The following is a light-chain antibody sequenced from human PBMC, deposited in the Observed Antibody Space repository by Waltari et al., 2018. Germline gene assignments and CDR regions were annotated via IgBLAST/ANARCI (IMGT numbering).Light chain of an antibody. CDR1: QSVLYSSNKKNY. J-gene: IGKJ1*01. CDR2: WAS. V-gene: IGKV4-1*01. Sequence: DIVMTQSPDSLAVSLGERATINCKSSQSVLYSSNKKNYLAWYQQKPGQSPKLLIYWASARESGVPDRFSGSGSETDFTLTIGSLQAEDVAVYYCQQYYSTLSWTFGQGTKVEIK. CDR3: QQYYSTLSWT.